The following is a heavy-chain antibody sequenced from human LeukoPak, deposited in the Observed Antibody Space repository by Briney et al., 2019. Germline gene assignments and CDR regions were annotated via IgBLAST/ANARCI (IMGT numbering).Heavy chain of an antibody. V-gene: IGHV3-48*02. CDR3: ASYHDAYGDYRNAFDI. J-gene: IGHJ3*02. D-gene: IGHD4-17*01. CDR1: GFTFSSYS. Sequence: QSGGSLRLSCAASGFTFSSYSMNWVRQAPGKGLEWVSYISSSSSTIYYADSVKGRFTISRDNAKNSLYLQMDSLRDEDTAVYYCASYHDAYGDYRNAFDIWGQGTMATVSS. CDR2: ISSSSSTI.